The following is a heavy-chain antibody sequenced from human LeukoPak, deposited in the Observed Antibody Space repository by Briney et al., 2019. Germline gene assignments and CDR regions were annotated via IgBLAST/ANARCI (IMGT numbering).Heavy chain of an antibody. D-gene: IGHD4-17*01. Sequence: SPGGSLRLSCAASGFTFSSYSMNWVRQAPGKGLEWVSSISSSSSYIYYADSVKGRFTISRDNAKNSLYLQMNSPRAEDTAVYYCPRAWGTNDYGDYIIPYYYYGMDVWGQGTTVTVSS. V-gene: IGHV3-21*01. J-gene: IGHJ6*02. CDR2: ISSSSSYI. CDR3: PRAWGTNDYGDYIIPYYYYGMDV. CDR1: GFTFSSYS.